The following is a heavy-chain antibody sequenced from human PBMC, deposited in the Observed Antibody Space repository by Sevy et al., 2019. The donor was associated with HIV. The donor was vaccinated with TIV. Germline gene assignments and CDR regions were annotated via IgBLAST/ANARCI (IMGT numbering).Heavy chain of an antibody. Sequence: GGSLRLSCTASAFTFTDSWMHWVRQAPGQGLEWLANINQHGTEIYYVNSVKGRFTISRDNSKNSVFLQMTSLRAGDTATYYCARGIGKDGAYWGQGTLVTVSS. V-gene: IGHV3-7*03. CDR3: ARGIGKDGAY. J-gene: IGHJ4*02. CDR1: AFTFTDSW. CDR2: INQHGTEI. D-gene: IGHD2-8*01.